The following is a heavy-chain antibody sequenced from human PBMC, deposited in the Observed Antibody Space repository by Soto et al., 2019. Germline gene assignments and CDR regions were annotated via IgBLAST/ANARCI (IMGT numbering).Heavy chain of an antibody. Sequence: QITLNESGPALVKPTQTLTLTCTFSGFSLNTRDVGVGWIRQPPGKALEWLGVVYWDDDKTYSPSLKSRLTITKDTPKNRVVLRMTTMDPVDTATYYCAHCRGGVASFWGQGTLVTVSS. CDR1: GFSLNTRDVG. CDR3: AHCRGGVASF. CDR2: VYWDDDK. J-gene: IGHJ4*02. V-gene: IGHV2-5*02. D-gene: IGHD3-16*01.